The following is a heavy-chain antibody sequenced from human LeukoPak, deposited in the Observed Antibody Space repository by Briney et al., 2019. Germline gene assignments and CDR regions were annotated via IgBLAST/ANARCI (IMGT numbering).Heavy chain of an antibody. J-gene: IGHJ5*02. CDR2: IYTSGST. CDR3: ARDHCSSTSCNFNWFDP. CDR1: GGSISSYY. D-gene: IGHD2-2*01. V-gene: IGHV4-4*07. Sequence: SETLSLTCTVSGGSISSYYWSWIRQPAGKGLERLGRIYTSGSTNYNPSLKSRVTMSVDTSKNQFSLKLSSVTAADTAVYYCARDHCSSTSCNFNWFDPWGQGTLVTVSS.